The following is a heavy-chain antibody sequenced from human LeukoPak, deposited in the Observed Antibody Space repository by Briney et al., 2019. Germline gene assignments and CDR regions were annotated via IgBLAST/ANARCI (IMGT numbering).Heavy chain of an antibody. D-gene: IGHD1-26*01. CDR3: ARAIGSDRAFDI. J-gene: IGHJ3*02. CDR2: IYYSGST. V-gene: IGHV4-59*01. Sequence: SERLSLTCTVSGGSISSFYWTWIRQPPGKGLEWIGYIYYSGSTNYNPSLKSRVTISVDTSKNQFSLKLSSVTAADTAVYYCARAIGSDRAFDIWGQGTMVTVSS. CDR1: GGSISSFY.